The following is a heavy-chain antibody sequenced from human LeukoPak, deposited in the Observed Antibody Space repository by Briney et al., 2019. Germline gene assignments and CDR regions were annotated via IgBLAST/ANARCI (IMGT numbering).Heavy chain of an antibody. J-gene: IGHJ4*02. V-gene: IGHV4-59*11. CDR3: ARLYYDYVWGSYPAIGPFDY. D-gene: IGHD3-16*02. Sequence: SETLSLTCTVSGGSISSHYWSWIRQPPGKGLEWIGYICYSGSTNYNPSLKSRVTISVDTSKNQFSLKLSSVTAADTAVYYCARLYYDYVWGSYPAIGPFDYWGQGTLVTVSS. CDR2: ICYSGST. CDR1: GGSISSHY.